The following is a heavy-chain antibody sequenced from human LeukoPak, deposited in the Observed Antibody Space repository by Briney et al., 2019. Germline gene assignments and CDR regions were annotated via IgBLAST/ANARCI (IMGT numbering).Heavy chain of an antibody. J-gene: IGHJ5*02. V-gene: IGHV4-59*01. CDR3: ARELIAGWFDP. Sequence: SETLSLTCTVSGGSISSYYWSWIRQPPGKGLEWIGYIYYSGSTNYNPSLKSRVTISVDTSKNQFSLKLSSVTAADTAVYYCARELIAGWFDPWGQGTLATVSS. D-gene: IGHD6-13*01. CDR1: GGSISSYY. CDR2: IYYSGST.